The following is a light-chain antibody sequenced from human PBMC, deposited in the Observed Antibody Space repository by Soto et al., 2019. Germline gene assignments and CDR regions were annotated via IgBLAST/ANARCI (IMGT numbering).Light chain of an antibody. CDR2: DAS. Sequence: VVLTQSPATLSVSPGEGVTLSCRASQGIGDTLAWYRHKPGQASRLLIYDASNRATGIPARFSGSGSGTDFTLTISSLEPEDFALYFCQQRSSWPPTFGGGTKVDIK. CDR3: QQRSSWPPT. V-gene: IGKV3-11*01. CDR1: QGIGDT. J-gene: IGKJ4*01.